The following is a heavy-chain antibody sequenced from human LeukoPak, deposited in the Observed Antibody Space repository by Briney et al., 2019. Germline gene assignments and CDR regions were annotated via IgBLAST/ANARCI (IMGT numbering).Heavy chain of an antibody. Sequence: ASVKVSCKASGYTFTGYYMHWVRQAPGQGLEWMGWINPNSGGTNYAQKFQGRVTMTRDTSISTAYMELSRLRSDDTAVYYCARDNSGRFGEFTENWFDPWGQGTLVTVSS. CDR1: GYTFTGYY. D-gene: IGHD3-10*01. CDR2: INPNSGGT. CDR3: ARDNSGRFGEFTENWFDP. V-gene: IGHV1-2*02. J-gene: IGHJ5*02.